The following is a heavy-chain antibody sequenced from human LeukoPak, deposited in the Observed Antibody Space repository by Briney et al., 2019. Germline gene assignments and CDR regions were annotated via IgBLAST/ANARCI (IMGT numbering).Heavy chain of an antibody. CDR3: ARTPTTNYYYYYMDV. D-gene: IGHD1/OR15-1a*01. V-gene: IGHV4-4*07. CDR2: IYTSGST. J-gene: IGHJ6*03. CDR1: GGSISGYY. Sequence: SETLSLTCTVSGGSISGYYWSWIRQPAGRGLQWIGRIYTSGSTNYNPSLRSRVTMSLDTSKNQFSLKLSSVTAADTAVYYCARTPTTNYYYYYMDVWGKGTTVTISS.